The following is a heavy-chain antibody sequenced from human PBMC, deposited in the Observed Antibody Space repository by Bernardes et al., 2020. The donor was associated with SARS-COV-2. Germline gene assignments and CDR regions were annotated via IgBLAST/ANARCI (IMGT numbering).Heavy chain of an antibody. CDR3: ARDLGVGATTNVDY. CDR2: IWYDGSNK. Sequence: GGSLRLSCAASGFTFSSYGMHWVRQAPGKGLEWVAVIWYDGSNKYYADSVKGRFTISRDNSKNTLYLQMNSLRAEDTAVYYCARDLGVGATTNVDYWGQGTLVTVSS. V-gene: IGHV3-33*01. J-gene: IGHJ4*02. CDR1: GFTFSSYG. D-gene: IGHD1-26*01.